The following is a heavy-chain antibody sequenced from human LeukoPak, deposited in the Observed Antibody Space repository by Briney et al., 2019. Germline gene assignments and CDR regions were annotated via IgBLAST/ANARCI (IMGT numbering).Heavy chain of an antibody. CDR2: INHSGST. J-gene: IGHJ5*02. CDR3: ARGRTLVSYDYVWGSYRFWFDP. V-gene: IGHV4-34*01. CDR1: GGSFSGYY. Sequence: SETLSLTCAVYGGSFSGYYWSWILQPPGKGLEWIGEINHSGSTNYNPSLKSRVTISVDTSKNQFSLKLSSGTAADTAVYYCARGRTLVSYDYVWGSYRFWFDPWGQGTLVTVSS. D-gene: IGHD3-16*02.